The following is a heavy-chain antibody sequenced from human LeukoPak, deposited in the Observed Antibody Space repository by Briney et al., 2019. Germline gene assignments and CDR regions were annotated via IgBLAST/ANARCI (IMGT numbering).Heavy chain of an antibody. J-gene: IGHJ6*02. D-gene: IGHD6-19*01. CDR3: ARRVAVAGRDSYGMDV. V-gene: IGHV4-59*08. Sequence: SETLSLTCTVSGGSISSHYWSWIRQPPGKGLEWIAYIYYSGSTNYNPSLKSRVTISVDTSKKQFSPKLSSVTAADTAVYYCARRVAVAGRDSYGMDVWGQGTTVTVSS. CDR1: GGSISSHY. CDR2: IYYSGST.